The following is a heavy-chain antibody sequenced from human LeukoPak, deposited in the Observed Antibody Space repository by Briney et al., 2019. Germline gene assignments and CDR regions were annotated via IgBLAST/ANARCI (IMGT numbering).Heavy chain of an antibody. J-gene: IGHJ4*02. CDR2: ITASGTAM. CDR3: ASSGSYRFDY. CDR1: GFTFSSYA. Sequence: GGSLRLSCAASGFTFSSYAIHWVRQAPGKGLEWVSHITASGTAMFYADSVKGRFTISRDNAKNSLYLQMNSLRDEDTAVYYCASSGSYRFDYWGQGTLVTVSS. V-gene: IGHV3-48*02. D-gene: IGHD1-26*01.